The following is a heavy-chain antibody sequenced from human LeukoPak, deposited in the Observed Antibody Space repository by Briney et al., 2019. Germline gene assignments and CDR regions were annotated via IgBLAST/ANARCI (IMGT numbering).Heavy chain of an antibody. D-gene: IGHD6-19*01. Sequence: GGSLRLSCAASGFTVSSSYAMSWVRQAPGKGLEWVSTSGSGGGTYYADPVKGRFTISRDNSRNTLYLQMNSLRAEDTAVYYCAKMVHTEQWLVPFDYWGLGTLVTVSS. CDR3: AKMVHTEQWLVPFDY. CDR1: GFTVSSSYA. V-gene: IGHV3-23*01. J-gene: IGHJ4*02. CDR2: SGSGGGT.